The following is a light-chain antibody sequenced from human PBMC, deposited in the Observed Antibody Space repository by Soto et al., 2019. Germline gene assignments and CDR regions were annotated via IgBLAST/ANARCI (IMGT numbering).Light chain of an antibody. CDR3: QQYYSTPWT. CDR2: RAS. V-gene: IGKV4-1*01. Sequence: DIVMIQSPDSLAVSLGERATVNCKSSQSVLYSPSNRNYLAWYQQKPGQPPRLLIHRASTRESGVPDRFSGSGSGTDFTLTISKLQAEDVAVYFCQQYYSTPWTFGQGTKVEIK. CDR1: QSVLYSPSNRNY. J-gene: IGKJ1*01.